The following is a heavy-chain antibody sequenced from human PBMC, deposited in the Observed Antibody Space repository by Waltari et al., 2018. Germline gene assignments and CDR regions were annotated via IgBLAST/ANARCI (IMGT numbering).Heavy chain of an antibody. D-gene: IGHD6-19*01. V-gene: IGHV3-53*01. CDR3: ARDYSSWGFDY. J-gene: IGHJ4*02. CDR1: GFNVSSNY. CDR2: IYSGGGT. Sequence: EFQLVESGGGLVQPGGSLRLSCVISGFNVSSNYMNVVRQAPGKGLEWVSVIYSGGGTNYADSVKGRFSVSRDNSKNTLFLQMNSLRADDTAVYYCARDYSSWGFDYWGQGTLVTVSP.